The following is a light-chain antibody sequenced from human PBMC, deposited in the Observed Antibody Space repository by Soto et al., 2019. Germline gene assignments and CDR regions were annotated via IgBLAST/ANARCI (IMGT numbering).Light chain of an antibody. J-gene: IGKJ4*01. CDR1: QSVSSY. CDR3: QQRSNWPRLT. CDR2: DAS. Sequence: EIVLTQSPATLSLSPGERATLSCRACQSVSSYFAWYQQKPGQAPRLLIYDASNRATGIPARFSGSGSGTDFTLTICSLEPEDFAVYYCQQRSNWPRLTFGGGTKVEIK. V-gene: IGKV3-11*01.